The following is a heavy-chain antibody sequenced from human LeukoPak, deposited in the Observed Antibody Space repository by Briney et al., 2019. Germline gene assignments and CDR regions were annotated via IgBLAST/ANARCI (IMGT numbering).Heavy chain of an antibody. Sequence: SVKVSCKASGYTFTSYYMHWVRQAPGQGLEWMGRIIPILGIANYAQKFQGRVTITADKSTSTAYMELSSLRSEDTAVYYCARVAHYYDRNAFDIWGQGTMVTVSS. CDR2: IIPILGIA. J-gene: IGHJ3*02. CDR1: GYTFTSYY. D-gene: IGHD3-22*01. CDR3: ARVAHYYDRNAFDI. V-gene: IGHV1-69*04.